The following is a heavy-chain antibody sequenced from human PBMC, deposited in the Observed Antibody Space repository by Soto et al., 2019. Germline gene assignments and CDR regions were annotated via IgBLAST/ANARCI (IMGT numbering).Heavy chain of an antibody. CDR3: ARAGDYDSSGPWTY. J-gene: IGHJ4*02. CDR2: IIPIFGTA. CDR1: GGTFSSYA. Sequence: GASVKVSCKASGGTFSSYAISWARQAPGQGLEWMGGIIPIFGTANYAQKFQGRVTITADESTSTAYMELSSLRSEDTAVYYCARAGDYDSSGPWTYWGQGTLVTVSS. D-gene: IGHD3-22*01. V-gene: IGHV1-69*13.